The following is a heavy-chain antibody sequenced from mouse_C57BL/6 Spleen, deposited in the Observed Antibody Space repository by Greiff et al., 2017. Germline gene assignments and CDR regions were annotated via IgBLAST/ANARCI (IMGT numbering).Heavy chain of an antibody. CDR3: ARGDYGSAFAY. V-gene: IGHV1-85*01. CDR1: GYTFTSYD. CDR2: IYPRDGST. J-gene: IGHJ3*01. Sequence: VQLQQSGPELVKPGASVQLSCKASGYTFTSYDINWVKQRPGQGLEWIGWIYPRDGSTKYNEKFKGKATLTVDTSSSTAYMELHSLTSEDAAVYFCARGDYGSAFAYWGQGTLVTVSA. D-gene: IGHD1-1*01.